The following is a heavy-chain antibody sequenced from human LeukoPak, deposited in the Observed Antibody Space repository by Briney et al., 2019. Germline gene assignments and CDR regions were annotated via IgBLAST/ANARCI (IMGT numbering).Heavy chain of an antibody. CDR1: GFTFSSYA. CDR3: ARGERIVVVPAATDY. Sequence: GGSLRLSCAASGFTFSSYAMHWVRQAPGKGLEYVSAICSNEGSTYYANSVKGRFTIFRDNSKNTLYLQMGSPRAEDMGVYYCARGERIVVVPAATDYWGQGTLVTVSS. V-gene: IGHV3-64*01. CDR2: ICSNEGST. D-gene: IGHD2-2*01. J-gene: IGHJ4*02.